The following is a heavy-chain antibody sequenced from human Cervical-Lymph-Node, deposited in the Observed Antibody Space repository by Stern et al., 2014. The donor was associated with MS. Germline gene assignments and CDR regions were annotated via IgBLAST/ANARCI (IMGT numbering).Heavy chain of an antibody. CDR2: INHSGST. V-gene: IGHV4-34*01. J-gene: IGHJ4*02. D-gene: IGHD1-26*01. CDR1: GGSFSGYY. CDR3: ARGGELLY. Sequence: QVQLQQWGAGLLKPSETLSLTCAVYGGSFSGYYWSWIRQPPGKGLEWIGEINHSGSTNYNPSLKSRVTISVDTPKNQFSLKLSSVTAADTAVYYCARGGELLYWGQGTLVTVSS.